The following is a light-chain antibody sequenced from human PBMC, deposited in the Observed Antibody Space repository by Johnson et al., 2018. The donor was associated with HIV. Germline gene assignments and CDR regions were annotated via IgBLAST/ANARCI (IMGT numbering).Light chain of an antibody. V-gene: IGLV1-51*01. CDR2: DNH. J-gene: IGLJ1*01. CDR3: GTWDSSLSAYV. Sequence: HSVLTQPPSVSAAPGQKVTISCSGSSSNIGKNYVSWYQQLPGTAPKLLIFDNHKRPSGIPDRFSGSKSGTSATLGITGLQTGDEADYYCGTWDSSLSAYVVGTGTKVTV. CDR1: SSNIGKNY.